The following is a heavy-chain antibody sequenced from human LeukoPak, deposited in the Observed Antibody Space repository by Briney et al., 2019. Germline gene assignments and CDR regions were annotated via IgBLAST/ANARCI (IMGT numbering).Heavy chain of an antibody. D-gene: IGHD5-24*01. Sequence: SETLSLTCTVSGGSISSYYWSWIRQPPGKGLEWIGYIYYSGSTNYNPSLKSRVTISVDTSKNQFSLKLSSVTAADTAVYYCAREADGSSAPLDYWGQGTLVTVSS. CDR1: GGSISSYY. CDR3: AREADGSSAPLDY. V-gene: IGHV4-59*01. CDR2: IYYSGST. J-gene: IGHJ4*02.